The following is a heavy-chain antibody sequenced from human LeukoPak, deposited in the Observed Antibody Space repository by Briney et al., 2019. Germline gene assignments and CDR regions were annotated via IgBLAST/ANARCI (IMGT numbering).Heavy chain of an antibody. D-gene: IGHD6-19*01. J-gene: IGHJ2*01. CDR3: ARRDVAVTFDL. V-gene: IGHV4-59*08. CDR2: IYYSGNT. CDR1: GGSINSYY. Sequence: QTSETLSLTCTVSGGSINSYYWNWIRQPPGKGLEGIGYIYYSGNTNFNPSLKSRVTISVDTSENQFSLKLSSVTAADTAVYYCARRDVAVTFDLWGRGTLVTVSS.